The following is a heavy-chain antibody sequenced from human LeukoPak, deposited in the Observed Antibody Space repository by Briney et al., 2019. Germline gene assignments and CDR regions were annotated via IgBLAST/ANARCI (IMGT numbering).Heavy chain of an antibody. CDR2: IRYDGSNK. V-gene: IGHV3-30*02. J-gene: IGHJ4*02. D-gene: IGHD3-10*01. CDR3: AEVADQDGSGSLDY. Sequence: PGGSLRLSCAASGFTFSSYGMHWVRQAPGKGLEWVAFIRYDGSNKYYADSVKGRFTISRDNSKNTLYLQMNSLRTEDTAVYYCAEVADQDGSGSLDYWGQGTLVTVSS. CDR1: GFTFSSYG.